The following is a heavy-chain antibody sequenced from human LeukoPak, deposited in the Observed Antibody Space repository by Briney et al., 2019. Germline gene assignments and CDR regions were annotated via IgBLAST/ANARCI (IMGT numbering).Heavy chain of an antibody. D-gene: IGHD3-10*01. CDR2: VNRDGSSA. J-gene: IGHJ4*02. CDR1: GFAFSAFW. Sequence: GGSLRLSCAASGFAFSAFWMDWVRQAPGKGLVWVPHVNRDGSSAYYADSVKGRFTISRDNAKNTVYLQMNNLRVEDTAVYYCARGINYGSGIDYWGQGILVTVSS. V-gene: IGHV3-74*01. CDR3: ARGINYGSGIDY.